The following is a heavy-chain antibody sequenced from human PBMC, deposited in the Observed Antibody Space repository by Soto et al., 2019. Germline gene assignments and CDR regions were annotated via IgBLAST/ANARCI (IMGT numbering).Heavy chain of an antibody. CDR1: GFTFTRYS. CDR3: ARDSVTTVTTRSCEY. Sequence: PWGSLRLSCAASGFTFTRYSMSWVRQAPGKGLEWVSYISISSSTVYYADSVKGRFTISRDNAKKSLYLQMNSLRDEDTAVYYCARDSVTTVTTRSCEYWGQGTLVPVSS. J-gene: IGHJ4*02. CDR2: ISISSSTV. V-gene: IGHV3-48*02. D-gene: IGHD4-17*01.